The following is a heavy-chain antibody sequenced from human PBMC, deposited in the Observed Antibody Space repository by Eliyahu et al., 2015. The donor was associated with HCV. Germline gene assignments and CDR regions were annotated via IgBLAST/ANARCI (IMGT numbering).Heavy chain of an antibody. CDR3: ARDYDSTPGDYGMDL. V-gene: IGHV3-33*01. Sequence: QVHLVESGGGVVQPGTSLRLSCAASGFXFTNYGXHWVRQAPGKGLEWVAFLWYDGIRKYYADSVKGRFTISGDKSKNTMDLQMNSLTVEDTAVYYCARDYDSTPGDYGMDLWGQGTTVTVSS. CDR2: LWYDGIRK. D-gene: IGHD3-22*01. CDR1: GFXFTNYG. J-gene: IGHJ6*02.